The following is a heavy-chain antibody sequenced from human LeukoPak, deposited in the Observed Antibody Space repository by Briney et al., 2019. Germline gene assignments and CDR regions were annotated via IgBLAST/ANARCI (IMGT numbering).Heavy chain of an antibody. D-gene: IGHD2-2*02. Sequence: PSETLSLTCTVSGGSISNYYWSWIRQPPGKGLEWIGYIYYSGNTNYNPSLKSRVTILVDTSKNQFSLKLSSVTAADTAVYYCARGGSCTSCYTGGDDAFDIWGQGTMVTVSS. CDR1: GGSISNYY. CDR2: IYYSGNT. J-gene: IGHJ3*02. CDR3: ARGGSCTSCYTGGDDAFDI. V-gene: IGHV4-59*01.